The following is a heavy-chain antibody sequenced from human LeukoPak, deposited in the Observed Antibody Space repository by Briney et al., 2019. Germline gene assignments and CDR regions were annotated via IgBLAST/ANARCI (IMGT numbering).Heavy chain of an antibody. CDR1: GYTFTSYD. J-gene: IGHJ3*02. Sequence: ASVKVSCKASGYTFTSYDINWVRQATGQGLEWMGWMNPNSGNTGYAQKFQGRVTMARNTSISTAYMELSSLRSEDTAVYYCARVPLGRWNAFDIWGQGTMVTVSS. CDR3: ARVPLGRWNAFDI. V-gene: IGHV1-8*01. D-gene: IGHD1-26*01. CDR2: MNPNSGNT.